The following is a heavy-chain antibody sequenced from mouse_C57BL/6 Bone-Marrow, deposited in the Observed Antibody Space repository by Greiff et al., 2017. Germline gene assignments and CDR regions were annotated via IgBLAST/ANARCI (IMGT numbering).Heavy chain of an antibody. CDR3: ARTGSSLYYAIDY. V-gene: IGHV1-55*01. J-gene: IGHJ4*01. CDR2: IYPGSGST. D-gene: IGHD1-1*01. Sequence: QVQLKQPGAELVKPGASVKMSCKASGYTFTSYWITWVKQRPGQGLEWIGDIYPGSGSTNYNEKFKSKATLTVDTSSSTAYMQLSSLTSEDSAVYYCARTGSSLYYAIDYWGQGTSVTVSS. CDR1: GYTFTSYW.